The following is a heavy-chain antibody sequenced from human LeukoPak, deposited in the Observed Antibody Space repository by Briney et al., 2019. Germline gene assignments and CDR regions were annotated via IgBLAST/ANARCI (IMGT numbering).Heavy chain of an antibody. V-gene: IGHV4-59*01. CDR3: ARLMLDRDGYNREMGKFDY. J-gene: IGHJ4*02. CDR1: GDSISSYS. CDR2: LYNSGST. D-gene: IGHD5-24*01. Sequence: PSETLSLTCTVSGDSISSYSWSWIRQTSGKGLECIGYLYNSGSTIYNPSLKSRVTISVDTSQNQFSLKLTSVTAADTAVYYCARLMLDRDGYNREMGKFDYWGQGTLVTVSS.